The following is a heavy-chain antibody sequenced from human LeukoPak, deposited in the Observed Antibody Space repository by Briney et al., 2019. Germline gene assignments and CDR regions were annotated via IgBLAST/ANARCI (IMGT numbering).Heavy chain of an antibody. V-gene: IGHV4-38-2*02. Sequence: SETLSLTCTVSGYSISSGYFWGWIRQPPGKGLEWIGEIYHSGSTNYNPSLKSRVTISVDKSKNQFSLKLSSVTAADTAVYYCARDSGDYVFNYWGQGTLVTVSS. CDR2: IYHSGST. CDR1: GYSISSGYF. CDR3: ARDSGDYVFNY. D-gene: IGHD4-17*01. J-gene: IGHJ4*02.